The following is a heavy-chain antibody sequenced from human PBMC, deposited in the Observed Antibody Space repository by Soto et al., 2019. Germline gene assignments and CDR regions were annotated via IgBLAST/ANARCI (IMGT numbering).Heavy chain of an antibody. J-gene: IGHJ3*02. Sequence: QITLKESGPTLVKPTQTLTLTCTFSGFSLSTSGVGVGWIRQPPGKALEWLALIYWDDDKRYSPSLKSRLTITKDTSKNKVVLTMTDMDPVDTATYYCAHSTDGQDAFDIWGQGTMVTVSS. V-gene: IGHV2-5*02. CDR3: AHSTDGQDAFDI. CDR1: GFSLSTSGVG. CDR2: IYWDDDK.